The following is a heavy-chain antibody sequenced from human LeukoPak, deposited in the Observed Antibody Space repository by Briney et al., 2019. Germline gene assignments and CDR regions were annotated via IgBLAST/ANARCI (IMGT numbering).Heavy chain of an antibody. J-gene: IGHJ6*02. CDR1: GGSISGSSYY. CDR3: ARQGANSISWYPPFGLYYYYYGMDV. D-gene: IGHD6-13*01. CDR2: IYYSGST. V-gene: IGHV4-39*01. Sequence: SETLSLTCTVSGGSISGSSYYWGWIRQPPGKGLEWIGSIYYSGSTYYNPSLKSRVTISVDTSKNQFSLKLSSVTAADTAVYYCARQGANSISWYPPFGLYYYYYGMDVWGQGTTVTVSS.